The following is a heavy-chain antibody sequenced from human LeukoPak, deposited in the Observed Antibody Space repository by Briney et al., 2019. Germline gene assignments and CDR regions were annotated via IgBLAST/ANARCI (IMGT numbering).Heavy chain of an antibody. CDR1: GFTFRSYN. CDR3: ARVTDYTPDY. D-gene: IGHD4-11*01. V-gene: IGHV3-48*01. J-gene: IGHJ4*02. Sequence: GGSLRLSCAASGFTFRSYNMNWVRQAPGKGLEWVSYITGGSTTIYYADSVKGRFTISRDNAKNSLYLQMNSLRAEDTAVYYCARVTDYTPDYWGQGTLVTVSS. CDR2: ITGGSTTI.